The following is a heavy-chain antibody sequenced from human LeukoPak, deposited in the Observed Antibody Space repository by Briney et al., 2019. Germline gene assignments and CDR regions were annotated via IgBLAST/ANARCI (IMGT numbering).Heavy chain of an antibody. Sequence: GGSLRLSCAASGFTFSRYWMSWVRQAPGKGLEWVANIKEDGSEKYYVDSVKGRFTISRDNSKNTLYLQMSSLRAEDTAVYYCAKEEAADGDAFDIWGQGTMVTVSS. CDR2: IKEDGSEK. J-gene: IGHJ3*02. D-gene: IGHD6-13*01. CDR3: AKEEAADGDAFDI. CDR1: GFTFSRYW. V-gene: IGHV3-7*01.